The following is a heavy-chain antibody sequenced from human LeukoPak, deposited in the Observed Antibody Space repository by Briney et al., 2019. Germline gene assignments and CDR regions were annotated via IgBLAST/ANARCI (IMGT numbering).Heavy chain of an antibody. V-gene: IGHV3-23*01. J-gene: IGHJ4*02. CDR3: AKDQTGDGYNSI. CDR1: GFTFSNYA. D-gene: IGHD5-24*01. Sequence: PGGSLRLSCAASGFTFSNYAMSWVRQAPGKGLEWVSTINYSGGTTYYADSVKGRFTIFRDNSKNTLYLQMHSLRAEDTAVYYCAKDQTGDGYNSIWGQGTLVTVSS. CDR2: INYSGGTT.